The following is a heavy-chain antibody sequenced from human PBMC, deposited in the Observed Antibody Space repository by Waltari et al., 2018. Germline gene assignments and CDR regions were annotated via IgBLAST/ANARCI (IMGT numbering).Heavy chain of an antibody. D-gene: IGHD4-17*01. CDR1: GYTFTGYY. CDR3: ARGSWDYVFRGFDP. J-gene: IGHJ5*02. Sequence: QVQLVQSGAEVKKPGASVKVSCKASGYTFTGYYMHWVRQAPGQGLEWMGRINPTSGGTNYAQKFQGRVTMTRDTSISTAYMELSRLRSDDTAVYYCARGSWDYVFRGFDPWGQGTLVTVSS. CDR2: INPTSGGT. V-gene: IGHV1-2*06.